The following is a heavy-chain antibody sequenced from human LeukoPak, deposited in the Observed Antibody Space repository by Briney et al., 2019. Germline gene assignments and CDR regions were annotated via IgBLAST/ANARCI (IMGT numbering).Heavy chain of an antibody. CDR1: GFTFSAYW. J-gene: IGHJ4*02. CDR3: ARGRWSDY. Sequence: PGGSLRLSCAASGFTFSAYWMTWVRQAPGKGLEWVAYIKEDGTEKNYVDSVKGRFTISRDNVKKSLYLEMNSLRVEDTAVYYCARGRWSDYWGQGTQVTVSS. D-gene: IGHD5-24*01. CDR2: IKEDGTEK. V-gene: IGHV3-7*01.